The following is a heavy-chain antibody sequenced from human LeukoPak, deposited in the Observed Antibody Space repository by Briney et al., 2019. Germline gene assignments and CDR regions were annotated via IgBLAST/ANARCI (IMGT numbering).Heavy chain of an antibody. CDR1: GYIFTNYG. V-gene: IGHV1-18*01. J-gene: IGHJ4*02. CDR2: IDTNNGNT. D-gene: IGHD3-10*01. CDR3: ARGWHYGGSDY. Sequence: ASVKVSCKASGYIFTNYGITWVRQAPGQGLEWMGWIDTNNGNTNYAQNLQGRVTMTTDTSTTTAYLELRSLRSEDTAVYYCARGWHYGGSDYWGQGTLVIVSS.